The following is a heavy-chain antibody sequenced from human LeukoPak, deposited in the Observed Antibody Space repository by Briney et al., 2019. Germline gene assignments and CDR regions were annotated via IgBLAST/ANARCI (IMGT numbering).Heavy chain of an antibody. D-gene: IGHD6-19*01. CDR2: ISSSSSYI. CDR1: GFTFSSDS. V-gene: IGHV3-21*01. CDR3: VRDRYSSAWEFDY. J-gene: IGHJ4*02. Sequence: GGSLRLSCAASGFTFSSDSMNWVRQAPGKGLEWVSSISSSSSYIYYADSVKGRFTISRDNAKNSLYLQMNSLRAEDTAVYYCVRDRYSSAWEFDYWGQGTLVTVSS.